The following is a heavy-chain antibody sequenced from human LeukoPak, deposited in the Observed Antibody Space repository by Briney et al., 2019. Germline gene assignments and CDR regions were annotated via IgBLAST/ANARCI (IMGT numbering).Heavy chain of an antibody. J-gene: IGHJ4*02. CDR1: GFTFSSYG. D-gene: IGHD3-10*01. Sequence: GGSLRLSCAASGFTFSSYGMSWVRQAPGKGLEWVSVIYSGGSTYYADSVKGRFTISRDNSKNTLYLQMNSLRAEDTAVYYCARSGIWFGELWGQGTLVTVSS. CDR2: IYSGGST. CDR3: ARSGIWFGEL. V-gene: IGHV3-66*01.